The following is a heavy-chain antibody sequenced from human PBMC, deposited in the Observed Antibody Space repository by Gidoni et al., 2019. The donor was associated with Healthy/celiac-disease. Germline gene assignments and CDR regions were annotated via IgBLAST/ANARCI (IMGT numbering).Heavy chain of an antibody. CDR1: GFTFSSYG. CDR3: ARGHPFDWLIDY. CDR2: IWYDGSNK. J-gene: IGHJ4*02. D-gene: IGHD3-9*01. V-gene: IGHV3-33*01. Sequence: QVQLVESGGGVVQPGRSLRLSCEASGFTFSSYGMHWVRQAPGKGLEWVAVIWYDGSNKYYADSVKGRFTISRDNSKNTLYLQMNSLRAEDTAVYYCARGHPFDWLIDYWGQGTLVTVSS.